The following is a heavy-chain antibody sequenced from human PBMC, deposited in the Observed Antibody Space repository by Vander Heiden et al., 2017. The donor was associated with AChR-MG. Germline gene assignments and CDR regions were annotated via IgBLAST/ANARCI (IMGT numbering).Heavy chain of an antibody. Sequence: QVQLVESGGGVVQPGRSLRLSCAASGFTFSSYAMHWVRQAPGKGLEWVAVISYDGSNKYYADSVKGRFTISRDNSKNTLYLQMNSLRAEDTAVYYCARDGYGDYGYYYYYMDVWGKGTTVTVSS. CDR2: ISYDGSNK. J-gene: IGHJ6*03. V-gene: IGHV3-30-3*01. D-gene: IGHD4-17*01. CDR3: ARDGYGDYGYYYYYMDV. CDR1: GFTFSSYA.